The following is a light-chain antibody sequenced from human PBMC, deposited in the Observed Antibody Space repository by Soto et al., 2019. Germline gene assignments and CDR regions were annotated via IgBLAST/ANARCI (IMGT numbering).Light chain of an antibody. CDR3: AAWDDSLSGVV. CDR2: RNS. V-gene: IGLV1-47*01. J-gene: IGLJ2*01. CDR1: SSNIGSNY. Sequence: QAVVTQPPSASGTPGQRVTISCSGSSSNIGSNYVYWYQQLPGTVPQLLIYRNSERPSGVPDRFSGSKSGTSASLAISGLRSEDEDDDYCAAWDDSLSGVVFGGGTQLTVL.